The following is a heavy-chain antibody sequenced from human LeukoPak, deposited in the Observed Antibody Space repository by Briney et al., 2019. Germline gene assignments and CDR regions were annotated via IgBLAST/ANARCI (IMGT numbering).Heavy chain of an antibody. D-gene: IGHD3-10*01. CDR1: GFTFSEYA. CDR2: ISSTSYYI. Sequence: GGSLRLSCAASGFTFSEYAMSWVRQAPGKGLEWVSFISSTSYYIYYADSLKGRFTISRDNAKNSLYLQMNSLRAEDTAVYYCARERAVRAEIDYWGQGTLVTVSS. V-gene: IGHV3-21*01. J-gene: IGHJ4*02. CDR3: ARERAVRAEIDY.